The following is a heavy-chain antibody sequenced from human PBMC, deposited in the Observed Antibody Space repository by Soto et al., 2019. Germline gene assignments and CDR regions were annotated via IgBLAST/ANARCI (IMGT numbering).Heavy chain of an antibody. CDR2: IYYSGRT. D-gene: IGHD4-17*01. Sequence: PGGSLRLSCAASGFTVSSNYMSWVRQPPGKGLEWVGNIYYSGRTNYNPSLKSRVTISVDTSKNQFSLKLSSVTAADTAVYYCARRYGGTLDYSGQGTLVTVSS. CDR3: ARRYGGTLDY. CDR1: GFTVSSNY. J-gene: IGHJ4*02. V-gene: IGHV4-59*08.